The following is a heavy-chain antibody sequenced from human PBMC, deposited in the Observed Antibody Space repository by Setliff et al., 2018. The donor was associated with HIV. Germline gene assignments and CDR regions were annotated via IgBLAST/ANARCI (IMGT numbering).Heavy chain of an antibody. J-gene: IGHJ4*02. D-gene: IGHD2-15*01. CDR1: GFTFSNFG. CDR3: VRDTYCTGGSCYEGF. Sequence: GGSLRLSCAASGFTFSNFGMHWVRQAPGKGLEWVAVIHYDGNGNYYADSVKGRFTVSRDNSKNTVYLQMKRLRAEDTALYYCVRDTYCTGGSCYEGFWGQGTRVTVSS. V-gene: IGHV3-33*01. CDR2: IHYDGNGN.